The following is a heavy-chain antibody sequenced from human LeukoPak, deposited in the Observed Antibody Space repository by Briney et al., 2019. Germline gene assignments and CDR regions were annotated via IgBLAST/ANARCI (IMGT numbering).Heavy chain of an antibody. D-gene: IGHD3-22*01. Sequence: PGGSLRLSCAASGFTFSSYAMSWVRQAPGKGLEWVSAISGSGGSTYYADSVKGRFTISRDNSKNTLYLQMNSLRAEDTAVYYCAKDRIYYDSSGYEGRAFDIWGQGTMVTVSS. CDR1: GFTFSSYA. J-gene: IGHJ3*02. V-gene: IGHV3-23*01. CDR3: AKDRIYYDSSGYEGRAFDI. CDR2: ISGSGGST.